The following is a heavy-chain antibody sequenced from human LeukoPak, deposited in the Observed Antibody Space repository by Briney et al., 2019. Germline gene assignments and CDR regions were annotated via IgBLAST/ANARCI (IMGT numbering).Heavy chain of an antibody. D-gene: IGHD3-3*01. CDR1: GYTFTSYG. V-gene: IGHV1-18*01. CDR3: ARQSSQSDFWSGYYHAFDI. Sequence: ASVKVSCKASGYTFTSYGISWVRQAPGQGLEWMGWISAYNGNTNYTQKLQGRVTMTTDTSTSTAYMELRSLRSDDTAVYYCARQSSQSDFWSGYYHAFDIWGQGTMVTVSS. CDR2: ISAYNGNT. J-gene: IGHJ3*02.